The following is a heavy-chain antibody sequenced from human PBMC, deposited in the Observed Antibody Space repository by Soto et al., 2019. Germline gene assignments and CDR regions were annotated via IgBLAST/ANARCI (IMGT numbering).Heavy chain of an antibody. CDR1: GFTFYSDG. J-gene: IGHJ6*02. D-gene: IGHD1-1*01. CDR2: MWYDGSNK. CDR3: ARDGKRWRQLFTPYYYDGMDV. V-gene: IGHV3-33*01. Sequence: GGSLRLSCAASGFTFYSDGMHRVRQAPAKGLVWVEVMWYDGSNKYYADSVKGRFTISRENSNNTLYLQMASLRAADTAVYYCARDGKRWRQLFTPYYYDGMDVWGQGTTVTVSS.